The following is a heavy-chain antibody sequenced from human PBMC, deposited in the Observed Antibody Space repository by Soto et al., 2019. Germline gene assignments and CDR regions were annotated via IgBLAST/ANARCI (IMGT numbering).Heavy chain of an antibody. CDR3: ASLPRNYDILTGYYQYYFDY. V-gene: IGHV4-61*01. Sequence: PSETLCLTCTVSGGSVSSGIYYWSWIRKPPGKGQERIGYTYYSGSTNYNPSLKSRVNISVDTPKNQFSLKLSSVTAADTAVYYCASLPRNYDILTGYYQYYFDYWGQGTLVTVSS. J-gene: IGHJ4*02. CDR2: TYYSGST. D-gene: IGHD3-9*01. CDR1: GGSVSSGIYY.